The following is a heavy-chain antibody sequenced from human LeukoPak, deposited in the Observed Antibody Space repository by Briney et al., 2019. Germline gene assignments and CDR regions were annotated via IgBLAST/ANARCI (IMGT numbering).Heavy chain of an antibody. CDR3: ARYDARYGMDV. CDR2: INSDGSST. D-gene: IGHD1-1*01. V-gene: IGHV3-74*01. Sequence: GGSLRLSCVASGFTFSRYWMHWVRQAPGKGLVWVSRINSDGSSTSYADSVKGRFTISRDNSKNTLYLQMNSLRAEDTAVYYCARYDARYGMDVWGQGTTVTVSS. J-gene: IGHJ6*02. CDR1: GFTFSRYW.